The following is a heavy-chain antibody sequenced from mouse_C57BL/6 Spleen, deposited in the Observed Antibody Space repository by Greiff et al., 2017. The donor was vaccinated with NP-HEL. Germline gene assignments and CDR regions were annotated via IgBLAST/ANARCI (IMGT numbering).Heavy chain of an antibody. CDR1: GYTFTDYY. V-gene: IGHV1-26*01. CDR3: ARSESYGSSYLAWFAY. Sequence: EVQLQQSGPELVKPGASVKISCKASGYTFTDYYMNWVKQSHGKSLEWIGDINPNNGGTSYNQKFKGKATLTVDKSSSTAYMELRSLTSEDSAVYYCARSESYGSSYLAWFAYWGQGTLVTVSA. D-gene: IGHD1-1*01. CDR2: INPNNGGT. J-gene: IGHJ3*01.